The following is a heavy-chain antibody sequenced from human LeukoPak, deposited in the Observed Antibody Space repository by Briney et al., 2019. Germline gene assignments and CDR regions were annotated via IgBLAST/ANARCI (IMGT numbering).Heavy chain of an antibody. CDR3: ARGRDYHGSGSYYKGSIDP. V-gene: IGHV3-30*04. CDR2: ISYDGSNK. D-gene: IGHD3-10*01. Sequence: GGSLRLSRAASRFTFSNYAMHWVRQAPGKGLEWVAVISYDGSNKYYADSVKGRFTISRDNSKNTQYLQMNSLRAEDTAVYYCARGRDYHGSGSYYKGSIDPWGQGTLVTVSS. CDR1: RFTFSNYA. J-gene: IGHJ5*02.